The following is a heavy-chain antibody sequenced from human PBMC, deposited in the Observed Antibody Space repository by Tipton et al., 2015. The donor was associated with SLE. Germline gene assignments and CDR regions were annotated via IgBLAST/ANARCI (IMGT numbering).Heavy chain of an antibody. D-gene: IGHD7-27*01. CDR3: ARDPNGGYGSFDY. Sequence: TLSLTCSVSGDSTNTYHWSWIRQPPGRGLEWIGTVDYSGTTYYNPSLRGRVTISLDTSKNQFSLILSSVTAADTAVYYCARDPNGGYGSFDYWGLGALVTVSS. V-gene: IGHV4-59*01. J-gene: IGHJ4*02. CDR2: VDYSGTT. CDR1: GDSTNTYH.